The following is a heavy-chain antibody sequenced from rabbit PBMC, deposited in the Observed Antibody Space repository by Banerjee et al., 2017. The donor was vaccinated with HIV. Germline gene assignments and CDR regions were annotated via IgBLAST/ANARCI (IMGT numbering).Heavy chain of an antibody. V-gene: IGHV1S45*01. CDR1: GFSFSSSYY. CDR3: ARGHDSSGWGDL. Sequence: QEQLVESGGGLVQPEGSLTLTCTASGFSFSSSYYLCWVRQAPGKGLEWIACIYTGGSGSTYYASWAKGRFTISKTSSTTVTLQMTSLTAADTATYFCARGHDSSGWGDLWGPGTLVTVS. D-gene: IGHD4-1*01. J-gene: IGHJ4*01. CDR2: IYTGGSGST.